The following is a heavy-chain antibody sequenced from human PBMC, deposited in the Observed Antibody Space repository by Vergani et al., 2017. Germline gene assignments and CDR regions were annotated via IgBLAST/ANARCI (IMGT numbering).Heavy chain of an antibody. CDR3: ARRALWFGYYYYGMDV. D-gene: IGHD3-10*01. CDR2: ISYDGSNK. CDR1: GFTFSSYG. Sequence: QVQLVESGGGVVQPGRSLRLSCAASGFTFSSYGMHWVRQAPGKGLEWVAVISYDGSNKYYADSVKGRFTISRDNSKNTLYLQMNSLRAEDTAVYYCARRALWFGYYYYGMDVWGQGP. J-gene: IGHJ6*02. V-gene: IGHV3-30*03.